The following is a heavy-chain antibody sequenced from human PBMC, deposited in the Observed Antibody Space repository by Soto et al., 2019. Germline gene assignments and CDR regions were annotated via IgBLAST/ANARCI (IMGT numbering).Heavy chain of an antibody. V-gene: IGHV1-3*01. J-gene: IGHJ5*02. CDR1: GYTFTSYA. Sequence: GASVKVSCKASGYTFTSYAMHWVRQAPGQRLEWMGWINAGNGSTKYSQKFQGRVTITRDTSASTAYMELSSLRSEDTAVYYCARDILGSSSLDWFDPWGQGTLVTVSS. CDR3: ARDILGSSSLDWFDP. CDR2: INAGNGST. D-gene: IGHD6-13*01.